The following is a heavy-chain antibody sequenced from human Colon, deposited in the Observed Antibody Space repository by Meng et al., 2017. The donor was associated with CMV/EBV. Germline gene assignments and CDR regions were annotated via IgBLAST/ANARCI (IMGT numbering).Heavy chain of an antibody. CDR1: GFTFNRFW. CDR3: AKAHFRKAYYYGMDV. V-gene: IGHV3-74*01. Sequence: GGSLRLSCVVSGFTFNRFWMHWVRQAPGKGLVWVSRISSDESTTAYADSVKGRFTISRDNAKNTLYLQMNSLRAEDTAVYYCAKAHFRKAYYYGMDVWGQGTTVTVSS. CDR2: ISSDESTT. D-gene: IGHD3-3*02. J-gene: IGHJ6*02.